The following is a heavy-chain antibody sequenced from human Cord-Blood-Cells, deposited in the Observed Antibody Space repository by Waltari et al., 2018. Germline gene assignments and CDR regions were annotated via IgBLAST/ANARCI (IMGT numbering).Heavy chain of an antibody. J-gene: IGHJ4*02. CDR1: GYTFTGHY. CDR3: ARSRTYYDFWSGYGY. D-gene: IGHD3-3*01. Sequence: QVQLVQSGAEVKKPGASVKVHCTASGYTFTGHYMLWLRQAPGQGLEWMGWINPNSGGTNYAQKFQGRVTMTRDTSISTAYMELSRLRSDDTAVYYCARSRTYYDFWSGYGYWGQGTLVTVSS. CDR2: INPNSGGT. V-gene: IGHV1-2*02.